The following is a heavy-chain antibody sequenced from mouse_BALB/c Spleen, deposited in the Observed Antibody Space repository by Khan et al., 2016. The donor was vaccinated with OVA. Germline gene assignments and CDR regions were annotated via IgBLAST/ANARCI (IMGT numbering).Heavy chain of an antibody. J-gene: IGHJ3*01. D-gene: IGHD1-2*01. Sequence: VQLKESGPEVVKPGASVKISCEASGYTFTDYNMDWVKQRHGKSLEWIGYFFPNSGGSGYNQKFKTKATLTVDISSNTAYMDLRSLTSEDSAVYYCVRSGYGSFAFWGQGTLVTVS. CDR3: VRSGYGSFAF. V-gene: IGHV1S29*02. CDR1: GYTFTDYN. CDR2: FFPNSGGS.